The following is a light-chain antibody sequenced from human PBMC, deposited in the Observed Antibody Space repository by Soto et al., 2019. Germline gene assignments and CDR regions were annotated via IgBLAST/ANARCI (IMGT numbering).Light chain of an antibody. Sequence: DIQVTQSPSFLSASVGDRVTITCRASPGISSYLAWYKQKPGKAPKLLIYAASTLQSGVPSRFSGSGSGTEFPPTISSLQPEDFATYYCQQLNSYPPFGPGTKGDIK. CDR3: QQLNSYPP. V-gene: IGKV1-9*01. CDR2: AAS. CDR1: PGISSY. J-gene: IGKJ3*01.